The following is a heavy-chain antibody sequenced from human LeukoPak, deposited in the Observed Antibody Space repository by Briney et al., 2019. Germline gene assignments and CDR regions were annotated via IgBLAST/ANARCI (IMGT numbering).Heavy chain of an antibody. CDR2: IYSGGST. D-gene: IGHD3-22*01. J-gene: IGHJ1*01. CDR1: GFTVSNNY. Sequence: GGSLRLSCAASGFTVSNNYMNWVRQAPGKGLEWVSVIYSGGSTSCADSVKGRFTISRDNSRNTVSLQMNTLRAEDTAVYYCARGNSYDSSGYPEYFQNWGQGTLVTVSS. V-gene: IGHV3-66*01. CDR3: ARGNSYDSSGYPEYFQN.